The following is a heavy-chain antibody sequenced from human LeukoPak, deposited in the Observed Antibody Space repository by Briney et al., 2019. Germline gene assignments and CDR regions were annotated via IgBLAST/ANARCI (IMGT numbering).Heavy chain of an antibody. CDR3: AKTIAVAGRVFDY. CDR2: IRYDGGNK. CDR1: GFTFSSYG. Sequence: GGSLRLSCAASGFTFSSYGMHWVRPAPGKGLEWVAFIRYDGGNKYYADSVKGRFTISRDNSKNTLYLQMNSLRAEDTAVYYCAKTIAVAGRVFDYWGQGTLVTVSS. D-gene: IGHD6-19*01. J-gene: IGHJ4*02. V-gene: IGHV3-30*02.